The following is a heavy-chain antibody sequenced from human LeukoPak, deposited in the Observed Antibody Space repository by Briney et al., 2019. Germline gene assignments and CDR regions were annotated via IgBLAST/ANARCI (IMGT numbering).Heavy chain of an antibody. D-gene: IGHD3-3*01. CDR2: INPNSGGT. Sequence: ASVKVSCKASGYTFTSYYMHWVRHAPGQGLEWMGWINPNSGGTNYAQKFQGRVTMTRDTSISTAYMELRRLRSDDTAVYYCARDRPRRFLEWPPYYFDYWGQGTLVTVSS. V-gene: IGHV1-2*02. J-gene: IGHJ4*02. CDR1: GYTFTSYY. CDR3: ARDRPRRFLEWPPYYFDY.